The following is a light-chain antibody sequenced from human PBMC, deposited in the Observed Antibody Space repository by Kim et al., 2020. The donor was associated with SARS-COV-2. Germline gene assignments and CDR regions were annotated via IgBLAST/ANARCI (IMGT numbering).Light chain of an antibody. CDR2: DAS. Sequence: VSPGERATLSCRASQSVTSNLAWYQQKPGQTPRLLIYDASTRATGVPARFSGSGSGTQFTLTISSLQSEDFAVYYCQEYNNWPPNTFGQGTKLEI. V-gene: IGKV3-15*01. J-gene: IGKJ2*01. CDR3: QEYNNWPPNT. CDR1: QSVTSN.